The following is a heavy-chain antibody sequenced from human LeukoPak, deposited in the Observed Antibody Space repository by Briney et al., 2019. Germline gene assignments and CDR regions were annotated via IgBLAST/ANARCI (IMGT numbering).Heavy chain of an antibody. D-gene: IGHD6-13*01. CDR2: ISSSSSYI. V-gene: IGHV3-21*04. J-gene: IGHJ4*02. Sequence: GGSLRLSCAASGFTFSSYAMNWVRQAPGKGLEWVSSISSSSSYIYYADSVKGRFTISRDNAKNSLYLQMNSLRAEDTALYYCARSGPSIAAAGKDYYFDYWGQGTLVTVSS. CDR1: GFTFSSYA. CDR3: ARSGPSIAAAGKDYYFDY.